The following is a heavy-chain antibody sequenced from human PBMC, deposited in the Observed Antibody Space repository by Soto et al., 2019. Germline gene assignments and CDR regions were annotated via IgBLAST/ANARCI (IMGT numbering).Heavy chain of an antibody. CDR3: ERPSICLFLSDS. V-gene: IGHV4-39*01. CDR2: IYYTGNT. CDR1: GGSISNSNYY. D-gene: IGHD3-9*01. J-gene: IGHJ4*02. Sequence: SETLSLTCNVSGGSISNSNYYWGWIRQPPGKGLEWIGSIYYTGNTYYNPSLKSRVTISVDTSKNQFSLKLDSVTAADTAVYFCERPSICLFLSDSWGKGTLVTVSS.